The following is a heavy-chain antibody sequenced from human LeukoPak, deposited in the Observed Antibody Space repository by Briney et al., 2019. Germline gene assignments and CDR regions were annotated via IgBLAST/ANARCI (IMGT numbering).Heavy chain of an antibody. CDR1: GYTFTYRY. Sequence: RASVKVSCKASGYTFTYRYLHWVRQAPGQALEWMGWITPFNGNTNYAQKFQDRVTITRDRSMSTAYMELSSLRSEDTAVYYCATDDINTTVTTLSIWGQGTLVTVSS. CDR3: ATDDINTTVTTLSI. J-gene: IGHJ4*02. D-gene: IGHD4-17*01. CDR2: ITPFNGNT. V-gene: IGHV1-45*02.